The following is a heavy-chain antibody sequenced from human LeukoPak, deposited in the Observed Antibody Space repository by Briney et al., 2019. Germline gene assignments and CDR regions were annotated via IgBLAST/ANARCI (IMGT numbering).Heavy chain of an antibody. CDR1: GFTFSTYW. CDR3: AKGSRGVVITLPLGY. D-gene: IGHD3-22*01. J-gene: IGHJ4*02. CDR2: INSDDSII. V-gene: IGHV3-74*01. Sequence: PGGSLRVSCAASGFTFSTYWMHWVRQAPGEGLVWVSRINSDDSIINYADSVKGRFTISRDNSKNMLYLQMDSPRAEDTAVYYCAKGSRGVVITLPLGYWGQGTLVTVSS.